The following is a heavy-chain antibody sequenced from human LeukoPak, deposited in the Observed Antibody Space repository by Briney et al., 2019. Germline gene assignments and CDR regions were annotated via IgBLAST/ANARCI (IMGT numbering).Heavy chain of an antibody. D-gene: IGHD2-21*01. CDR3: AKGPLANCGGDCYVFDY. J-gene: IGHJ4*02. Sequence: GESLRLSCAASGFTFSSYAMSWVRQAPGKGLEWVSGISTSGGSTSYADSVKGRFTISRDNSKNTVYLQMNSLRAEDTAVYYCAKGPLANCGGDCYVFDYWGQGTLVTVSS. CDR1: GFTFSSYA. V-gene: IGHV3-23*01. CDR2: ISTSGGST.